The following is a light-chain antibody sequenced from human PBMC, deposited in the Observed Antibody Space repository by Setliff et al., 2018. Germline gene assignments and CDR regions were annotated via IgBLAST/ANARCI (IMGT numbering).Light chain of an antibody. CDR1: SSDVGGYNY. V-gene: IGLV2-14*01. J-gene: IGLJ1*01. CDR3: SSYTSSSTYV. Sequence: QAVLTQPASVAGSPGQSITISCTGTSSDVGGYNYVSWYHQHPGKAPQLMIYDVSRRPSGVSNRFSGSKPGNTASLTISGLQAEDEADYYGSSYTSSSTYVFGTGTKVTVL. CDR2: DVS.